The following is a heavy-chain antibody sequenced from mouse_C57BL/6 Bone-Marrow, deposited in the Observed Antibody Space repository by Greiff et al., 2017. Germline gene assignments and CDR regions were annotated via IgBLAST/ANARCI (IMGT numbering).Heavy chain of an antibody. CDR1: GFTFSSYA. J-gene: IGHJ2*01. CDR3: ARDLKLGRGYFDY. CDR2: ISDGGSYT. V-gene: IGHV5-4*01. D-gene: IGHD4-1*01. Sequence: EVKLQESGGGLVKPGGSLKLSCAASGFTFSSYAMSWVRQTPEKRLEWVATISDGGSYTYYPDNVKGRFTISRDNAKNNLYLQMSHLKSEDTAMYYCARDLKLGRGYFDYWGQGTTLTVSS.